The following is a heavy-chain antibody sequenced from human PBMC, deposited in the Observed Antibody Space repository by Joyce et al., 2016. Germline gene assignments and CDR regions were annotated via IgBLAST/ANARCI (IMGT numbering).Heavy chain of an antibody. J-gene: IGHJ4*02. Sequence: EVQLVESGGGLVQPGGSLRLSCAASGVTFSSYWMGWVRQSPGKGLEGVANIKQDGSDKYYMDSVKGRFTISRDNAKNSLYLQMNSLRAEDTAVYYCARARDYYGSGSQPLDYWGQGTLVTVSS. CDR3: ARARDYYGSGSQPLDY. D-gene: IGHD3-10*01. CDR2: IKQDGSDK. V-gene: IGHV3-7*01. CDR1: GVTFSSYW.